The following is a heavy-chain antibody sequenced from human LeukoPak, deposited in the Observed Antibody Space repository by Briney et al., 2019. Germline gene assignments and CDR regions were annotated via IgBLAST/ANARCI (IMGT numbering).Heavy chain of an antibody. V-gene: IGHV1-2*02. Sequence: ASVKVSCKASGYAFIGYYMHWVRQAPGQGLEWMGWINPSTGATKSAQNFQGRITMTRDTSINTVYMELSSLRSEDTAVYYCARDRVVVTAKPQYAFDIWGQGTMVTVSS. J-gene: IGHJ3*02. CDR1: GYAFIGYY. D-gene: IGHD2-21*02. CDR2: INPSTGAT. CDR3: ARDRVVVTAKPQYAFDI.